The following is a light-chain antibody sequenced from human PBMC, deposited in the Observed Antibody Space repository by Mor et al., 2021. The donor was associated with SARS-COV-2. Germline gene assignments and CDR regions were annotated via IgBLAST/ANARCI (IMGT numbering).Light chain of an antibody. Sequence: GTAPKLLIYAASNLETGVQSRFSGSGSGTDFTFTINSIQPEDIATYVCQQIADLPLTFGQGTLLVIK. CDR2: AAS. J-gene: IGKJ5*01. CDR3: QQIADLPLT. V-gene: IGKV1-33*01.